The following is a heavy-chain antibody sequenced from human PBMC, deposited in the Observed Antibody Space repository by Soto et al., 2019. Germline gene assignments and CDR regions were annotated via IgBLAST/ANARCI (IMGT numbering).Heavy chain of an antibody. CDR2: ISSSGGST. V-gene: IGHV3-23*01. CDR1: GFTFSSYA. Sequence: EVQLLESGGGLVQPGGSLRLSCAASGFTFSSYAMSWVRQAPGKGLEWVSGISSSGGSTYYADSVKGRFTISRDNSKNTLFLRMNRPRVEDTAVYYCMRPPPRGRHYFYFGMDVWGQGTTVTVSS. J-gene: IGHJ6*02. D-gene: IGHD3-10*01. CDR3: MRPPPRGRHYFYFGMDV.